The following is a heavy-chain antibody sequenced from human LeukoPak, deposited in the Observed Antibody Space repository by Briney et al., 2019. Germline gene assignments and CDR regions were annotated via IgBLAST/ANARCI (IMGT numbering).Heavy chain of an antibody. CDR1: GYTFTSYA. V-gene: IGHV7-4-1*02. CDR2: INTNTGNP. CDR3: ASFTNPNPVYSSSWYEVY. J-gene: IGHJ4*02. D-gene: IGHD6-13*01. Sequence: ASVKVSCKASGYTFTSYAMNWVRQAPGQGLEWMGWINTNTGNPTYAQGFTGRFVFSLDTSVSTAYLQISSLKAEDTAVCYCASFTNPNPVYSSSWYEVYWGQGTLVTVSS.